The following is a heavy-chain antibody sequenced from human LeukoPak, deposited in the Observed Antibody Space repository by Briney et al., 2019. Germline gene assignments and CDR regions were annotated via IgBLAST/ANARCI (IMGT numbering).Heavy chain of an antibody. CDR1: GGSIRNYY. Sequence: PSETLSLTCTVSGGSIRNYYWSWIRQPPGKGLEWIGSIYHSGSTYYNPSLKSRVTISVDTSKNQFSLKLSSVTAADTAVYFCARGPYSYDSSGAFDIWGQGTMVTVSS. J-gene: IGHJ3*02. CDR3: ARGPYSYDSSGAFDI. V-gene: IGHV4-59*08. D-gene: IGHD3-22*01. CDR2: IYHSGST.